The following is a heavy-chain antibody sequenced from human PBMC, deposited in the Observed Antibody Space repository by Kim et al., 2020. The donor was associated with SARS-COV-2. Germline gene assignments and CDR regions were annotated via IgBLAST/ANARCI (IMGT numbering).Heavy chain of an antibody. V-gene: IGHV4-31*03. CDR1: GGSISSGGYY. D-gene: IGHD3-22*01. CDR3: ARVDGGYPDTAYYDSSGYYTHDY. CDR2: IYYSGST. J-gene: IGHJ4*02. Sequence: SETLSLTCTVSGGSISSGGYYWSWIRQHPGKGLEWIGYIYYSGSTYYNPSLKSRVTISVDTSKNQFSLKLSSVTAADTAVYYCARVDGGYPDTAYYDSSGYYTHDYWGQGTLVTVSS.